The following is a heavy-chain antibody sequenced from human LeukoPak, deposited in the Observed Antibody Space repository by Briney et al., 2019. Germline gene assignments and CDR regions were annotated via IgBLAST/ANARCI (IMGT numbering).Heavy chain of an antibody. CDR3: ARQASDYMDY. CDR2: IYYSGST. CDR1: GGSISSSSYY. J-gene: IGHJ4*02. D-gene: IGHD1-26*01. Sequence: SETLSLTCTVSGGSISSSSYYWGWIRQPPGKGLEWIGSIYYSGSTYYNPSLKSRVTISVDTSKNQFSLKLSSVTAADTAVYYCARQASDYMDYWGQGTLVTVPS. V-gene: IGHV4-39*01.